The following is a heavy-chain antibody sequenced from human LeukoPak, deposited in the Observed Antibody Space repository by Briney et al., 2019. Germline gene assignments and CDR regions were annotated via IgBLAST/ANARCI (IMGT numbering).Heavy chain of an antibody. CDR3: ARDRSNRYFDY. CDR2: ITDDGSNN. Sequence: PGGSLRLSCAASGFTFSSYAMHWVRQAQGKGLEWVAVITDDGSNNYHADSVKGRFSISRDNSKNTLYLQMNSLRAEDTAVYYCARDRSNRYFDYWGQGTLVTVSS. CDR1: GFTFSSYA. D-gene: IGHD1-14*01. J-gene: IGHJ4*02. V-gene: IGHV3-30*04.